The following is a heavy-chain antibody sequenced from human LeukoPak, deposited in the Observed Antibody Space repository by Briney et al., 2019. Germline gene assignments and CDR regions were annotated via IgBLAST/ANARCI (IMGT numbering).Heavy chain of an antibody. V-gene: IGHV3-33*06. Sequence: QPGGSLRLSCAASGFTFGNSWVHWVRQAPGKGLEWVAVIWYDGSNKYYADSVKGRFTISRDNSKNTLYLQMNSLRAEDTAVYYCAKDRYYYDSSGSSPVDYWGQGTLVTVSS. J-gene: IGHJ4*02. CDR1: GFTFGNSW. D-gene: IGHD3-22*01. CDR3: AKDRYYYDSSGSSPVDY. CDR2: IWYDGSNK.